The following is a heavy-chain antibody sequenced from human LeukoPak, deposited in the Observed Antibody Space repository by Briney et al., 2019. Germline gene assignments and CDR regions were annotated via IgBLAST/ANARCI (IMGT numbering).Heavy chain of an antibody. V-gene: IGHV4-59*01. CDR1: GGSISSYY. J-gene: IGHJ6*02. D-gene: IGHD3-16*01. Sequence: SETLSLTCTVSGGSISSYYWSWIRQPPGKGLEWIGYIYYSGSTNYNPSLKSRVTISGDTSKNQFSLKLSSVTAADTAVYYCARDHRRGNYYYYGMDVWGQGTTVTVSS. CDR2: IYYSGST. CDR3: ARDHRRGNYYYYGMDV.